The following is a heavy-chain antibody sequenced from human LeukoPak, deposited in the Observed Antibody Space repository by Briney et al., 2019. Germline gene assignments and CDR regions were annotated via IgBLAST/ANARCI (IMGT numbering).Heavy chain of an antibody. Sequence: GGSLRLSCAASGFTFSSYAMSWVRQAPGKGLEWVSAISGSGGSTYYADSVKGRFTISRDNSKNTLYLQMNSLRAEDTAVYYCAKEGYCSGGSCLPYFDYWGQETLVTVSS. D-gene: IGHD2-15*01. V-gene: IGHV3-23*01. CDR2: ISGSGGST. CDR1: GFTFSSYA. J-gene: IGHJ4*02. CDR3: AKEGYCSGGSCLPYFDY.